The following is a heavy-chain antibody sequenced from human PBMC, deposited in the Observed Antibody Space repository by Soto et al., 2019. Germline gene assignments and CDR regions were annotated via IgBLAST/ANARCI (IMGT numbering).Heavy chain of an antibody. CDR2: IYWDDDK. J-gene: IGHJ3*02. Sequence: QITLKASGPTLVKPTQTLTLTCTFSGFSLSTSGVGVGWIRQPPGKALEWLALIYWDDDKRYSPSLKSRLTITKDTSKNQVVLTMTNMDPVDTATYYGANRRMTTVINDAFDIWGQGTMVTVSS. CDR1: GFSLSTSGVG. D-gene: IGHD4-17*01. V-gene: IGHV2-5*02. CDR3: ANRRMTTVINDAFDI.